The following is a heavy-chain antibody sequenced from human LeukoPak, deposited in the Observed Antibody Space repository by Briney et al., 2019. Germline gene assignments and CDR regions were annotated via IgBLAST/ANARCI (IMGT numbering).Heavy chain of an antibody. CDR3: ARTLYSSSWYTYAFDI. D-gene: IGHD6-13*01. J-gene: IGHJ3*02. CDR2: INPSGGST. Sequence: ASVKVSCKASGYTFTSYYMHWVRQAPGQGLEWMGIINPSGGSTSYAQKFQGRVTMTRDTSTSTVYMELSSLRSEDTAVYHCARTLYSSSWYTYAFDIWGQGTMVTVSS. CDR1: GYTFTSYY. V-gene: IGHV1-46*01.